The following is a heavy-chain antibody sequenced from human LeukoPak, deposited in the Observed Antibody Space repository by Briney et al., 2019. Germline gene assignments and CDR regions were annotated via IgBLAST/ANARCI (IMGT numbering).Heavy chain of an antibody. D-gene: IGHD3-22*01. CDR3: AREILYDSTGYYL. J-gene: IGHJ4*02. V-gene: IGHV4-39*07. CDR1: GCSISSNSCY. Sequence: PSETLSRTCTVSGCSISSNSCYWDWIRHPPGKGLEWIGSIYYSGSTYYNPSLNIRVTISVDTSKNQFSLNLRSVTAADTAVYYCAREILYDSTGYYLWGQGTLVTVSS. CDR2: IYYSGST.